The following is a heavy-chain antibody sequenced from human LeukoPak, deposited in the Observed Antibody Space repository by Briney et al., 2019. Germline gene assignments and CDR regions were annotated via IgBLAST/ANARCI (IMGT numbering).Heavy chain of an antibody. CDR1: GYSISSGYY. V-gene: IGHV4-4*07. D-gene: IGHD6-6*01. J-gene: IGHJ4*02. CDR2: IYTSENT. Sequence: SETLSLTCTVSGYSISSGYYWGWIRQSAGKGLEWIGRIYTSENTIYNPSLKSRVTMSVDTSKNQFSLKVNSVTAADTAVYYCARVTRPGNGILDYWGQGTLVTVSS. CDR3: ARVTRPGNGILDY.